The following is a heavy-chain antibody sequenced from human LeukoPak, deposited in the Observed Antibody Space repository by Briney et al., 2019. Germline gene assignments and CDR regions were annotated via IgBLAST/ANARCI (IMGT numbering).Heavy chain of an antibody. V-gene: IGHV3-73*01. CDR3: TRQPNFDF. Sequence: GGSLRLSCAASGFTFSSYEMHWVRQASGKGLEWVGRIRDKSNSYATAYAASVKGRFTISRDDSKNTAYLQMNSLKTEDTAVYYCTRQPNFDFWGQGTLVTVSS. CDR2: IRDKSNSYAT. CDR1: GFTFSSYE. J-gene: IGHJ4*02.